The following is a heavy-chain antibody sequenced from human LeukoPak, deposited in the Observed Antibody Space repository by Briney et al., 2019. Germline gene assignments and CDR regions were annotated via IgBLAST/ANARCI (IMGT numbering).Heavy chain of an antibody. CDR1: GFTLDDYG. CDR3: ARTTVTTWGENYYYYYMDV. D-gene: IGHD4-17*01. J-gene: IGHJ6*03. Sequence: GGSLRLSCAASGFTLDDYGMSWVRQPPGKGLEWVSGINWNGGSTGYADSVEGRFTISRDNAKNSLYLQMNSLRAEDTALYYCARTTVTTWGENYYYYYMDVWGKGTTVTVSS. CDR2: INWNGGST. V-gene: IGHV3-20*04.